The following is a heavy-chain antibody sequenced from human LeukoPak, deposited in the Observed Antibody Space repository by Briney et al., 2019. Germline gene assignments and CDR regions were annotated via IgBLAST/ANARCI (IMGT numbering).Heavy chain of an antibody. D-gene: IGHD1-1*01. V-gene: IGHV4-34*01. J-gene: IGHJ4*02. CDR1: GGPFSGYY. CDR3: ARAPGINDGTIDS. Sequence: SETLSLTCAVYGGPFSGYYWTWIRQPPGKGLEWIGEINHSGSTNYNPSLKSRVTISVDTSKNQFSLKLNSVTAADTAVYYCARAPGINDGTIDSWGQGTLVTVSS. CDR2: INHSGST.